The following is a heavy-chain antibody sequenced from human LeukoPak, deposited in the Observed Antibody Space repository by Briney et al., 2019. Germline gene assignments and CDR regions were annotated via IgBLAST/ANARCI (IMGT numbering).Heavy chain of an antibody. J-gene: IGHJ6*02. CDR2: ISYDGSNK. V-gene: IGHV3-30*04. Sequence: GGSLRLSCAASGFTFSSYAMHWVRQAPGKGLEWVAVISYDGSNKYYADSVKDRFTISRDNSKNTLYLQMNSLRAEDTAVYYCARDLMDVWGQGTTVTVSS. CDR3: ARDLMDV. CDR1: GFTFSSYA.